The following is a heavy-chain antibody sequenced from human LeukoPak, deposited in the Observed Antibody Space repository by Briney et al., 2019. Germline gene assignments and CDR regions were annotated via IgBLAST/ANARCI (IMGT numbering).Heavy chain of an antibody. V-gene: IGHV5-51*01. Sequence: GESLKISCKGSGFSFTGHWIGWVRQLPGKGLEWMGIIYVGDSDTRYSPSFQGQVTISADKSITTAYLQWSSLKTSDTAMYYCARPPAAADTLSNWYFDLWGRGTLVTVSS. J-gene: IGHJ2*01. CDR2: IYVGDSDT. CDR1: GFSFTGHW. CDR3: ARPPAAADTLSNWYFDL. D-gene: IGHD6-13*01.